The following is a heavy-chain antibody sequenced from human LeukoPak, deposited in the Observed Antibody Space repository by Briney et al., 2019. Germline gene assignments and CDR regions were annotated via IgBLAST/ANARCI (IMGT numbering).Heavy chain of an antibody. CDR1: GFTFSNFW. CDR2: INRDGSEK. J-gene: IGHJ4*02. CDR3: ARDRSTHFDYGGNSDFDY. Sequence: GGSLRLSCAASGFTFSNFWMGWARQGPEKGLQWVASINRDGSEKHPVDSVKGRFTISRDNAKNSVFLEMSSLRVEDTAVYYCARDRSTHFDYGGNSDFDYWGQGTLVTVSS. D-gene: IGHD4-23*01. V-gene: IGHV3-7*01.